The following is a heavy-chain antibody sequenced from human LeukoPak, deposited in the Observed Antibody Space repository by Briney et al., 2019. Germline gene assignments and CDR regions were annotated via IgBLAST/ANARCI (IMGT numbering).Heavy chain of an antibody. CDR3: ARGSNYYYDSSGYYAQGAEYFQH. CDR2: INHSGST. Sequence: SETLSLACAVYGGSFSGYYWSWIRQPPGKGLEWIGEINHSGSTNYNPSLKSRVTISVDTSKNQFSLKLSSVTAADTAVYYCARGSNYYYDSSGYYAQGAEYFQHWGQGTLVTVSS. D-gene: IGHD3-22*01. J-gene: IGHJ1*01. V-gene: IGHV4-34*01. CDR1: GGSFSGYY.